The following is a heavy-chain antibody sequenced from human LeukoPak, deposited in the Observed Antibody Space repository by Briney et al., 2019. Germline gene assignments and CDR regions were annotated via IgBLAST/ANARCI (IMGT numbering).Heavy chain of an antibody. J-gene: IGHJ3*02. D-gene: IGHD3-22*01. CDR1: GFTFSSYW. Sequence: GGSLRLSCAASGFTFSSYWMSWVRQAPGKGLEWVASIKQGESGRYYVDSVNGRFTISRDNAKNSPYLQMNSLRAEDTAVYYCARGDNSAFDIWGQGTMVTVSS. CDR3: ARGDNSAFDI. CDR2: IKQGESGR. V-gene: IGHV3-7*04.